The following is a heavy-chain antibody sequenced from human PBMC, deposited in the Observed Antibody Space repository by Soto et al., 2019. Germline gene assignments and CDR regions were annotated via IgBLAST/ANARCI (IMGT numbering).Heavy chain of an antibody. V-gene: IGHV3-33*01. Sequence: GGSLILSFASPVFTFSSYGMHWVRQAPGKGLEWVAVIWYDGSNKYYADSVKGRFTISRDNSKNTLYLQMNSLRAEDTAVYYCARAGYYYDSSGYYPFFDYWGQGTLVTVSS. CDR2: IWYDGSNK. CDR1: VFTFSSYG. CDR3: ARAGYYYDSSGYYPFFDY. J-gene: IGHJ4*02. D-gene: IGHD3-22*01.